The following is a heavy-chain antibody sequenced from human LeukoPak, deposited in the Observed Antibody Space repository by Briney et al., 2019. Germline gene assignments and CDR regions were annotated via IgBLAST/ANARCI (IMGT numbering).Heavy chain of an antibody. CDR3: ARDGYQVPTTFGTFDP. V-gene: IGHV3-21*01. Sequence: GGSLRLSCEASGFTFSIYTMNWVRQAPGKGLEWVSVISAGSRHIYYADSVRGRFTISRDDAKNSLYLQMNSLRAEDTAIYYCARDGYQVPTTFGTFDPWGQGTLVTVAS. J-gene: IGHJ5*02. CDR2: ISAGSRHI. D-gene: IGHD3-3*01. CDR1: GFTFSIYT.